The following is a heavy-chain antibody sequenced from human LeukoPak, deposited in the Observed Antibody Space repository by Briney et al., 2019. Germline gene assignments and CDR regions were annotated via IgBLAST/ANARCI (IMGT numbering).Heavy chain of an antibody. CDR2: IKQDGSEK. CDR3: ARAPFAWFGGLSRYFDY. J-gene: IGHJ4*02. CDR1: GFTFSSYW. Sequence: GGSLRLSCAASGFTFSSYWMNWVRQAPGKGLEWVANIKQDGSEKYYVDSVKGQFTISRDNAKNSLYLQMNSLRAEDTAVYYCARAPFAWFGGLSRYFDYWGQGTLVTVSS. D-gene: IGHD3-10*01. V-gene: IGHV3-7*01.